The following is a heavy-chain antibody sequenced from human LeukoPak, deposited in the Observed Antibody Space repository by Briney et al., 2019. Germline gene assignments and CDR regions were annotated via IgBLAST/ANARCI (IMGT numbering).Heavy chain of an antibody. D-gene: IGHD1-1*01. J-gene: IGHJ6*03. CDR1: GYTFTGYY. V-gene: IGHV1-2*02. Sequence: ASVKVSCKASGYTFTGYYIHWVRQAPGQGLEWMGWINPNSGGSKYAQKFQGRVTMTRDTSISTAYMELSRLRSDDTAVYYCAATTHRDYMDVWGKGTTVTVSS. CDR3: AATTHRDYMDV. CDR2: INPNSGGS.